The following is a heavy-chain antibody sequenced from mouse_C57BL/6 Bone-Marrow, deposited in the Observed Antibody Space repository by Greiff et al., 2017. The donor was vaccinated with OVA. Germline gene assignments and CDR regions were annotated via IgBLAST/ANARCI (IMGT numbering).Heavy chain of an antibody. CDR1: GFTFSDYG. V-gene: IGHV5-15*01. Sequence: EVHLVESGGGLVQPGGSLKLSCAASGFTFSDYGMAWVRPAPRKGPEWVAFLSNLAYSIYYADTVTGRFTISRENAKNTLYREMSSLRSEDTAMYYCARNGPPWLAYWGQGTLVTVSA. J-gene: IGHJ3*01. CDR2: LSNLAYSI. CDR3: ARNGPPWLAY.